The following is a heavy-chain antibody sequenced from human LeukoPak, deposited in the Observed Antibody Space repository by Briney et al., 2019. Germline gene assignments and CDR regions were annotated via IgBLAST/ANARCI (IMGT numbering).Heavy chain of an antibody. D-gene: IGHD6-13*01. V-gene: IGHV4-38-2*02. CDR2: IYYSGST. CDR3: ARLGQQLPTA. J-gene: IGHJ5*02. CDR1: GYSISSGYY. Sequence: SETLSLTCTVSGYSISSGYYWGWIRQPPGKGLEWIGNIYYSGSTYYNPSLKSRVTISVDTSKNQFSLKLNSVTAADTAVYYCARLGQQLPTAWGQGTLVTVS.